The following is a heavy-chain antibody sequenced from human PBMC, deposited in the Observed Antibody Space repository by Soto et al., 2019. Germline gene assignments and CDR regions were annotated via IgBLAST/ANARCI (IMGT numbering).Heavy chain of an antibody. CDR2: IYSGGST. V-gene: IGHV3-53*01. CDR3: ARDRPVSYDFWSGLFMDV. J-gene: IGHJ6*02. CDR1: GFTVSSNY. D-gene: IGHD3-3*01. Sequence: LRLSCAASGFTVSSNYMSWVRQAPGKGLEWVSVIYSGGSTYYADSVKGRFTISRDNSKNTLYLQMNSLRAEDTAVYYCARDRPVSYDFWSGLFMDVWGQGTTVTVSS.